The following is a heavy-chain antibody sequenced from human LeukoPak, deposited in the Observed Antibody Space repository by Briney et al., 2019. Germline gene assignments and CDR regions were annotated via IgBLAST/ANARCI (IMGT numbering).Heavy chain of an antibody. CDR1: GASISSSSYY. V-gene: IGHV4-39*07. J-gene: IGHJ6*03. D-gene: IGHD6-13*01. Sequence: ASETLSLTCTVSGASISSSSYYWGWIRQPPGKGLEWIGSIYYSGSTYYNPSLKSRVTISVDTSKNQFSLKLSSVTAADTAVYYCARDDAAAAYYYYMDVWGKGTTVTVSS. CDR2: IYYSGST. CDR3: ARDDAAAAYYYYMDV.